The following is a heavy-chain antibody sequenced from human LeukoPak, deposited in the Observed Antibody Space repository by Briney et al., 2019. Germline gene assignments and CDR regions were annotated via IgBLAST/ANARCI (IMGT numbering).Heavy chain of an antibody. CDR1: GFTFSSYA. D-gene: IGHD2-2*02. CDR2: ISYDGSNK. Sequence: PGRSLRLSCAASGFTFSSYAMHWVRQAPGKGLEWVAVISYDGSNKYYADSVKGRFTISRDNSKNTLYLQINSLRAEDTAVYYCARGGPRYCSSTSCYTSGLDYWGQGTLVTVSS. CDR3: ARGGPRYCSSTSCYTSGLDY. J-gene: IGHJ4*02. V-gene: IGHV3-30*01.